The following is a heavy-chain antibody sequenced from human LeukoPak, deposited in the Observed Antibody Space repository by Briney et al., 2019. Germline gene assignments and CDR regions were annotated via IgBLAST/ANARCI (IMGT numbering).Heavy chain of an antibody. Sequence: SETLSLTCTVSGGSISSNSYYWGWIRQPPGKGLDWIGSIYYSGSTYYNPYLKSRVTISVDTSKNQFSLRLISVTAADTAVYYCAVEGYYDSSRYYPATLFDYWGKGTLVIVS. CDR3: AVEGYYDSSRYYPATLFDY. CDR2: IYYSGST. D-gene: IGHD3-22*01. CDR1: GGSISSNSYY. V-gene: IGHV4-39*01. J-gene: IGHJ4*02.